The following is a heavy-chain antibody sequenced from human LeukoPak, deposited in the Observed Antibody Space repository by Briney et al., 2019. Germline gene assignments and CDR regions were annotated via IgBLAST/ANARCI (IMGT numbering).Heavy chain of an antibody. V-gene: IGHV4-39*01. CDR1: GGSISSSSYY. CDR2: IYYSGST. Sequence: PSETLSLTCTVPGGSISSSSYYWGWIRQPPGKGLEWIGSIYYSGSTYYNPSLKSRVTISVDTSKNQFSLKLSSVTAADTAVYYYARMDYDSSGWPDYWGQGTLVTVSS. D-gene: IGHD3-22*01. CDR3: ARMDYDSSGWPDY. J-gene: IGHJ4*02.